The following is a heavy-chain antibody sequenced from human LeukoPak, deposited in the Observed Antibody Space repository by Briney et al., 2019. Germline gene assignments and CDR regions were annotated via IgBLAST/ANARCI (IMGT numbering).Heavy chain of an antibody. CDR2: ISSSSSLI. CDR3: AKVDRGDYSSSPVPYYNYYMNF. V-gene: IGHV3-21*01. CDR1: GFTFSYYS. J-gene: IGHJ6*03. D-gene: IGHD6-13*01. Sequence: PGGSLRLSCAASGFTFSYYSMNWVRQAPGRGLEWVSCISSSSSLIFYSDSVRGRFTISRDNAKNLLYLHMNSLRVEDTAVYYCAKVDRGDYSSSPVPYYNYYMNFWGKGTTVTVSS.